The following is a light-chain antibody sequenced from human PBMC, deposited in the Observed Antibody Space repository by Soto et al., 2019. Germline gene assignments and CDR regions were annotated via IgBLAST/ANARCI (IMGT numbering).Light chain of an antibody. J-gene: IGKJ4*01. V-gene: IGKV1-16*02. CDR2: AAS. CDR3: HQYHSSPAT. Sequence: DIQMTQSPSSLSASVGDTVTITCRASQDIGNFFAWFQQKPGTAPKSLISAASSLQSGVPSKFSVSGSGTDINLTINSLQPEDVATYYCHQYHSSPATFGGGTKVEI. CDR1: QDIGNF.